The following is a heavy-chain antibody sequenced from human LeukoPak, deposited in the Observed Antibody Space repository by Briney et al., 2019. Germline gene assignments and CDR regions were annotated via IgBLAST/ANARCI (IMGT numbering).Heavy chain of an antibody. D-gene: IGHD6-19*01. Sequence: PSETLSLTCTVSGGSISSGSYYWSWIRQPAGTGLEWIGRIYTSGSTNYNPSLKSRVTISVDTSKNQFSLKLSSVTAADTAVYYCARDTIAVAGRFDYWGQGTLVTASS. CDR2: IYTSGST. CDR3: ARDTIAVAGRFDY. CDR1: GGSISSGSYY. V-gene: IGHV4-61*02. J-gene: IGHJ4*02.